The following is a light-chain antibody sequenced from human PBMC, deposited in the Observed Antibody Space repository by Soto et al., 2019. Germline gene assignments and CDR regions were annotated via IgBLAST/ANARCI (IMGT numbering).Light chain of an antibody. Sequence: DIQMTQSPSYLSASVGDRVTITCRASQSISSYLNWYQQKPGKAPDLLMYTASNLQSGVPSRFSGSGSGTDFTLNISSLQPEDYANYYCQQSDSTPPTLGGGTKVEIK. J-gene: IGKJ4*01. CDR1: QSISSY. CDR2: TAS. V-gene: IGKV1-39*01. CDR3: QQSDSTPPT.